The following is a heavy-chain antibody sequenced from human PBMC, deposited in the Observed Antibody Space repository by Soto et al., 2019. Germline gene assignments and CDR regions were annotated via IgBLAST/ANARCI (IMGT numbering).Heavy chain of an antibody. CDR1: GGSISSGGYY. V-gene: IGHV4-31*03. CDR3: ARASQYSGYVYFDY. J-gene: IGHJ4*02. CDR2: IYYSGST. D-gene: IGHD5-12*01. Sequence: QVQLQESGPGLVKPSQTLSLTCTVSGGSISSGGYYWSWIRQHPGKGLEWIGYIYYSGSTYYNPSLKSRVTISVDTSKNQFSLKLSSVTAADTAVYYCARASQYSGYVYFDYWGQGTLVTVSS.